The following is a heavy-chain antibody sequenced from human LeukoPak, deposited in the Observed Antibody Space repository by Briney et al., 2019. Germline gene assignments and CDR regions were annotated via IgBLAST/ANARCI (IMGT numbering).Heavy chain of an antibody. CDR3: ARDRTTVTTYGWFDP. CDR2: IWYDGSNK. J-gene: IGHJ5*02. D-gene: IGHD4-17*01. Sequence: GGSLRLSCAASGFTFSSYGMHWVRQAPGKGLEWVAVIWYDGSNKYYADSVKGRFTISRGNSKNTLYLQMNSLRAEDTAVYYCARDRTTVTTYGWFDPWGQGTLVTVSS. V-gene: IGHV3-33*01. CDR1: GFTFSSYG.